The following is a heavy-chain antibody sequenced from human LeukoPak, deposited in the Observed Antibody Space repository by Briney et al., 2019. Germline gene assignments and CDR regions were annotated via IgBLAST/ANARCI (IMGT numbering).Heavy chain of an antibody. D-gene: IGHD1-14*01. Sequence: GGSLRLSCAASGFTFSNYGMHWVRQAPGKGLEWEAVISYDGSNKYYADSVKGRFTISRDNSKNTLYLQMNSLRAEDTAVYYCAKDLSRDHHEFDYWGQGTLVTVSS. CDR2: ISYDGSNK. V-gene: IGHV3-30*18. CDR1: GFTFSNYG. J-gene: IGHJ4*02. CDR3: AKDLSRDHHEFDY.